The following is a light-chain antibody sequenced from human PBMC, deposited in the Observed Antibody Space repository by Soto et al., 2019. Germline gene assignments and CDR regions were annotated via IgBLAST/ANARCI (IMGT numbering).Light chain of an antibody. J-gene: IGKJ2*01. CDR3: QQYNNWPPYT. CDR2: GAF. CDR1: QSVNSN. V-gene: IGKV3-15*01. Sequence: EIVMTQSPATLSVSPGERATIFCRASQSVNSNLAWYQQKPGQAPRLLMYGAFKRASNVPARFSGSGSGTEFTLTISSLQSEDSAVYYCQQYNNWPPYTLGQGTKGEI.